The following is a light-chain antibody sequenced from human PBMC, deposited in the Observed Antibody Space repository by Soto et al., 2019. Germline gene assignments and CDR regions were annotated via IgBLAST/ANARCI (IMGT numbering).Light chain of an antibody. CDR1: QSVSSSC. J-gene: IGKJ1*01. V-gene: IGKV3-20*01. CDR2: GAS. CDR3: QQYGSSPET. Sequence: IVVTQSPGTLSLSPGERATLSCRASQSVSSSCLAWYQQKPGQAPRLLIYGASSRATGIPDRFSGSGSGTDFTLTISRLEPEDFAVYYCQQYGSSPETFGQGTKVDIK.